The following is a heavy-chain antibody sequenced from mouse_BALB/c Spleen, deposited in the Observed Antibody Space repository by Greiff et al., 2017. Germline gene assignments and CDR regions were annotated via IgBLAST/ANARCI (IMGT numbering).Heavy chain of an antibody. D-gene: IGHD1-2*01. Sequence: EVHLVESGPGLVKPSQSLSLTCTVTGYSITSDYAWNWIRQFPGNKLEWMGYISYSGSTSYNPSLKSRISITRDTSKNQFFLQLNSVTTEDTATYYCARRSLLRPRGYAMDYWGQGTSVTVSS. V-gene: IGHV3-2*02. CDR3: ARRSLLRPRGYAMDY. J-gene: IGHJ4*01. CDR2: ISYSGST. CDR1: GYSITSDYA.